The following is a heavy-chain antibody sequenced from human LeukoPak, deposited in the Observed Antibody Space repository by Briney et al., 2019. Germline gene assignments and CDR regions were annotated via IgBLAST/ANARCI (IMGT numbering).Heavy chain of an antibody. J-gene: IGHJ6*03. CDR2: ISGSGGST. Sequence: GGSLRLSCAASGFTFSSYAMSWVRQAPGKGLEWVSAISGSGGSTYYADSVKGRFTISRDNSKNTLYLQMNSLRAEDTAVYYCAKYGKSTGDRGYYYMDVWGKGTTVTVSS. V-gene: IGHV3-23*01. CDR1: GFTFSSYA. D-gene: IGHD7-27*01. CDR3: AKYGKSTGDRGYYYMDV.